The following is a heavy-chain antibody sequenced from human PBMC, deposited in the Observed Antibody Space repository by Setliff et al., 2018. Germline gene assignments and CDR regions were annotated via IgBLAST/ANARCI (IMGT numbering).Heavy chain of an antibody. J-gene: IGHJ4*02. D-gene: IGHD2-8*02. Sequence: TLSLTCTVSGGSINSYYWSWIRQPPGKGLEWIGSIYYSGSTNYNPSLKSRVTISVDTSKNQFSLKLSSVTAADTALYYCTVYNTGSSKDHYWGQGTPVTVSS. CDR3: TVYNTGSSKDHY. CDR1: GGSINSYY. V-gene: IGHV4-59*03. CDR2: IYYSGST.